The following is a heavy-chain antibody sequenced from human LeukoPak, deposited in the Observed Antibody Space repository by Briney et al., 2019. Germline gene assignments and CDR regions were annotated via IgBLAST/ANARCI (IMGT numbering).Heavy chain of an antibody. CDR2: IKSRSDGGTT. Sequence: KPGGSLRLSCTASGFPFNNAWMSWVRQAPGKGLEWVGRIKSRSDGGTTDYATPVKGRFTILRDDSRNTLYLQMNSLRTEDTAIYYCTTLMVRGLGPCWGQGTQVTVSS. CDR1: GFPFNNAW. J-gene: IGHJ4*02. D-gene: IGHD3-10*01. CDR3: TTLMVRGLGPC. V-gene: IGHV3-15*01.